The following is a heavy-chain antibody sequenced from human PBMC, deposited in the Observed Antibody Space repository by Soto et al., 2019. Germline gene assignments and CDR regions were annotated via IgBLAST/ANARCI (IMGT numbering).Heavy chain of an antibody. CDR2: IYHSGRT. Sequence: SETLSLTCAVSGGSISSGGYSWSWIRQPPGKGLEWIGYIYHSGRTYYNASLKSRVTISVDTSKNQFSLKVNSVTVADTAVYYCARRSHTNWPAYWGHGTQVTVSS. CDR1: GGSISSGGYS. D-gene: IGHD2-8*01. J-gene: IGHJ4*01. V-gene: IGHV4-30-2*03. CDR3: ARRSHTNWPAY.